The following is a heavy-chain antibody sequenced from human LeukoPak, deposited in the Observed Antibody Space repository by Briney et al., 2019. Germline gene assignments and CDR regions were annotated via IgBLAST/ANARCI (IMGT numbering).Heavy chain of an antibody. D-gene: IGHD2-15*01. Sequence: SVKVSCKASGGTFSSYAISWVRQAPGQGLEWMGGIIPIFGTANYAQKFQGRVTITADNSATTAYMDLSSLRSEDTAVYYCARGDCTGGSCPDYWGQGTLVTVSS. CDR2: IIPIFGTA. CDR1: GGTFSSYA. CDR3: ARGDCTGGSCPDY. J-gene: IGHJ4*02. V-gene: IGHV1-69*06.